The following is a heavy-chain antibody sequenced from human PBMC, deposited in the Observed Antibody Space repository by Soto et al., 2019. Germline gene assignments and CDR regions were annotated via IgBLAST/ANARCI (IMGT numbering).Heavy chain of an antibody. CDR2: IYTSGTT. Sequence: SETLSLTCTVSGGSISNYCWTWIRQPAGKGLEWIGRIYTSGTTNYNPSLKRRVTMSVDTSKNQFSLKLSSVTAADTALYYCARQTTYSSSWYDYWGHGTLVTVSS. CDR3: ARQTTYSSSWYDY. CDR1: GGSISNYC. D-gene: IGHD6-13*01. J-gene: IGHJ5*01. V-gene: IGHV4-4*07.